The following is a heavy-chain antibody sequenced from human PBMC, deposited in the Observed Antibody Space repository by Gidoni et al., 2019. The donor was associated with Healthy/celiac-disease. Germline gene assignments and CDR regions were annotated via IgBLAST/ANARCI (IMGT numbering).Heavy chain of an antibody. CDR1: DGSISSSSYY. CDR3: ARRRYFDRYFDY. D-gene: IGHD3-9*01. CDR2: IYYSGST. J-gene: IGHJ4*02. Sequence: QLQLQESGPGLVKPSETLSLTCTVSDGSISSSSYYWGWIRQPPGKGLEWIGSIYYSGSTYYNPSLKSRVTISVDTSKNQFSLKLSSVTAADTAVYYCARRRYFDRYFDYWGQGTLVTVSS. V-gene: IGHV4-39*01.